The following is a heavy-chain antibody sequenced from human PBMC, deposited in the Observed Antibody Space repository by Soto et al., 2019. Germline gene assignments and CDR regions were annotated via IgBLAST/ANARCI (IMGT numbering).Heavy chain of an antibody. CDR2: ISYDGSRK. CDR1: GFIFSNYG. J-gene: IGHJ4*02. CDR3: AKDIHPGRDTYHYGADY. Sequence: QVQLVESGEGVVQPGTSLTLSCSASGFIFSNYGMHWVRQAPGKGLEWVSIISYDGSRKHYIDSVKGRFTISRDNSKNTLDLQMNSLRAEDTAVYYCAKDIHPGRDTYHYGADYWGQGTLVAVSS. D-gene: IGHD5-12*01. V-gene: IGHV3-30*18.